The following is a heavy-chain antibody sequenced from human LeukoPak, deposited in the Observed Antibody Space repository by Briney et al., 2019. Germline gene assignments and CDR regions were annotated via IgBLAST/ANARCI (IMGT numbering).Heavy chain of an antibody. CDR3: AKGPQQWPSLVRGWFDP. V-gene: IGHV3-9*01. CDR1: GFTFDDYA. D-gene: IGHD6-19*01. J-gene: IGHJ5*02. CDR2: ISWNSGSI. Sequence: GGSLRLSCAASGFTFDDYAMHWVRQAPGKGLEWVSGISWNSGSIGYADSVKGRFTISRDNAKNSLYLQMNSLRAEDTALYYCAKGPQQWPSLVRGWFDPWGQGTLVTVSS.